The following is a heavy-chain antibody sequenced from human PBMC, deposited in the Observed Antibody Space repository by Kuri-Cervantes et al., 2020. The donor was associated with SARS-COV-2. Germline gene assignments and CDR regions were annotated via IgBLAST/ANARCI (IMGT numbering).Heavy chain of an antibody. Sequence: GESLKISCAASGFTFSSYWMSWVRQAPGKGLEWVANIKQDGSEKYYVDSVKGRFTISRDSAKNSLYLQMNSLRAEDTAVYYCAREDVRFLEWRDAFDIWGQGTMVTVSS. D-gene: IGHD3-3*01. CDR3: AREDVRFLEWRDAFDI. CDR2: IKQDGSEK. V-gene: IGHV3-7*01. CDR1: GFTFSSYW. J-gene: IGHJ3*02.